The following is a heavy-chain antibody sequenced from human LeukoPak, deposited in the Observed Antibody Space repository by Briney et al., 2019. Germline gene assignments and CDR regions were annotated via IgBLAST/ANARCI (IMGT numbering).Heavy chain of an antibody. CDR3: ARGGPFTGPTSTSRASDY. V-gene: IGHV3-66*01. Sequence: PGGSLRLSCTASGFTFSSNYMSWVRQAPGKGLEWVSVIYSGGSPYYADSVKGRFTISRDSSKNTVYLQMNSLRAEDSAVYHCARGGPFTGPTSTSRASDYWGQGILVTVSS. D-gene: IGHD1-7*01. CDR2: IYSGGSP. CDR1: GFTFSSNY. J-gene: IGHJ4*02.